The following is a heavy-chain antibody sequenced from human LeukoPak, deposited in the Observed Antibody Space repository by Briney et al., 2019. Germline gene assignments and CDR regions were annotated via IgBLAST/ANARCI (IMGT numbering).Heavy chain of an antibody. CDR3: ARHSADYDILTGYSHFHYYFDY. CDR1: GGSISSYY. D-gene: IGHD3-9*01. J-gene: IGHJ4*02. V-gene: IGHV4-59*08. Sequence: SETLSLTCTVSGGSISSYYWSWIRQPPGKGLEWIGYIYYSGSTNYNPSLKSRVTISVDTSKNQFSLNLSSVTAADTAVYYCARHSADYDILTGYSHFHYYFDYWGQGTLVTVSS. CDR2: IYYSGST.